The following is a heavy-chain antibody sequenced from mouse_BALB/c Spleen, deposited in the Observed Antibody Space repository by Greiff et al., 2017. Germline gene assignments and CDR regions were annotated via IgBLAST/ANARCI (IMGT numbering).Heavy chain of an antibody. CDR2: LDPANGNT. V-gene: IGHV14-3*02. CDR3: ARWLLRLYAMDY. J-gene: IGHJ4*01. CDR1: GFNIKDTY. Sequence: EVKLVESGAELVKPGASVTLSCTASGFNIKDTYMRWVKQRPEQGMEGIGRLDPANGNTKYNPKFQGKVTITADTSSNTAYLQLSSLTSDDTAVYYCARWLLRLYAMDYWGQGTSVTVSS. D-gene: IGHD2-3*01.